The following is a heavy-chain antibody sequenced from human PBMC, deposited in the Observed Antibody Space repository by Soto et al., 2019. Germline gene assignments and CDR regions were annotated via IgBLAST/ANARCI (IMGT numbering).Heavy chain of an antibody. CDR1: GFTLSDAW. D-gene: IGHD2-8*02. CDR3: ATDAHLPATLVRFDF. Sequence: EVQLVESGGGLVKPGGSLRLSCAASGFTLSDAWLNWVRQAPGKGLEWVGRIKSRADGGTRDFAAPVSGRFAISRDEYQNKVYLEIHSLQIGDTAVYYCATDAHLPATLVRFDFWGHGTLVTVSS. V-gene: IGHV3-15*07. CDR2: IKSRADGGTR. J-gene: IGHJ4*01.